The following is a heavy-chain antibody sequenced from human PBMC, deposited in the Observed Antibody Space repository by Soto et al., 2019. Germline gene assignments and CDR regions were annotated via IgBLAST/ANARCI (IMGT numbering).Heavy chain of an antibody. CDR2: IYPSDSDT. CDR1: GYIFTNDW. CDR3: TRARRRWFGELFYYYYGMDV. Sequence: GESLKISCKASGYIFTNDWIGWVRQMPGKGLEWMGIIYPSDSDTRYNPSFQGQVTISVDKSISTAYLQWSSLKASDTAMYYCTRARRRWFGELFYYYYGMDVWGQGTTVTVSS. V-gene: IGHV5-51*01. J-gene: IGHJ6*02. D-gene: IGHD3-10*01.